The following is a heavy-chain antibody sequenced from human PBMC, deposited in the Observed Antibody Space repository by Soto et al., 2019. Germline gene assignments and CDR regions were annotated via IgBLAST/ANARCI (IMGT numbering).Heavy chain of an antibody. V-gene: IGHV3-21*01. Sequence: EVQLVESGGGLVKPGGSLRLSCAASGFSFRSYSMNWVRQAPGKGLEWVSFISSSSSYINYADSVKGRFTISRDNAKNSLFLQMNSLRAEDTAVYYCARLGTYYGSGSPYYSDYWGQGTLVSVSS. CDR2: ISSSSSYI. D-gene: IGHD3-10*01. CDR3: ARLGTYYGSGSPYYSDY. CDR1: GFSFRSYS. J-gene: IGHJ4*02.